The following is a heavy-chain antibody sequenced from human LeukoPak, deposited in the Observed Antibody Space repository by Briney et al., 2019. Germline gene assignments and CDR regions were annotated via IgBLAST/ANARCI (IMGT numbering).Heavy chain of an antibody. V-gene: IGHV3-23*01. D-gene: IGHD6-19*01. J-gene: IGHJ4*02. CDR1: GFTFSSYA. Sequence: GGSLRLSCAASGFTFSSYAMSWVRQAPGKGLEWVSSISGSGTSTYYADSVKGRFTISRDNSKNTLYLQMNSLTAEDTAIYYCAKDRGSSSPMRYYFDYWGQGTLVTVSS. CDR2: ISGSGTST. CDR3: AKDRGSSSPMRYYFDY.